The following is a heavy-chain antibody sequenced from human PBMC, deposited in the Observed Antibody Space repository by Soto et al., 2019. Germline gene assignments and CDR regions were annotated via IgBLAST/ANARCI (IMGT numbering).Heavy chain of an antibody. J-gene: IGHJ4*02. D-gene: IGHD7-27*01. CDR3: AKEMEEDGENY. CDR2: ISWNSGSI. CDR1: GFTFDDYA. V-gene: IGHV3-9*01. Sequence: EVQLVESGGGLVQPGRSLRLSCAASGFTFDDYAMHWVRQAPGKGLEWVSGISWNSGSIGYADSVKGRFTISRDNAKNSLYLQMNSLRAEDTALYYCAKEMEEDGENYWGQGTLVTVSS.